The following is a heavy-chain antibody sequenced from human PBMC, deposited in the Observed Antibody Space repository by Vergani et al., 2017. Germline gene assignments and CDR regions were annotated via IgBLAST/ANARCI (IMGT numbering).Heavy chain of an antibody. D-gene: IGHD5-12*01. CDR1: DGSINSRSYY. CDR2: MFYSGTT. Sequence: QLLLQDSGPGQVKPSETLSLTCGVSDGSINSRSYYWAWIRQPPGKGLEWIGMMFYSGTTYYNPSLKSRVTIFLDTSKSQFSLKLSSVTAADTAVYYCARRGYSGYDNAFDIWGQGTMVTVSS. J-gene: IGHJ3*02. CDR3: ARRGYSGYDNAFDI. V-gene: IGHV4-39*01.